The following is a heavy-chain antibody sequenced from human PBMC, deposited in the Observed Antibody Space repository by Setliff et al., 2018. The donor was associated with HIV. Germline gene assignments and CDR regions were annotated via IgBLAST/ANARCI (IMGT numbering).Heavy chain of an antibody. J-gene: IGHJ4*02. Sequence: SETLSLACNVSGGSFIGSSFQSTWIRQAPGKGLEWIGDIAYSGTTMYFNYNPSLESRLSLSEDTSRHQFSLKLTSVTADDTGIYYCARGPPFAYWGQGLLVTVS. CDR3: ARGPPFAY. CDR2: IAYSGTTMYF. V-gene: IGHV4-39*07. CDR1: GGSFIGSSFQ.